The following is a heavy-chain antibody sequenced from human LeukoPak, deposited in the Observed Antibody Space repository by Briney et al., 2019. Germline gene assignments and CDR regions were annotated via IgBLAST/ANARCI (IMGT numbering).Heavy chain of an antibody. V-gene: IGHV3-20*04. J-gene: IGHJ4*02. D-gene: IGHD1-26*01. CDR2: INWDGGST. CDR1: GFKFDDHG. Sequence: GGSLRLSCAASGFKFDDHGMSWVRQDPGKGLEWVSSINWDGGSTFYSDSVKGRFTISRDNVENSLYLQMTTLRVDDTAFYYCATGGSGTYYNWGQGALVTVSS. CDR3: ATGGSGTYYN.